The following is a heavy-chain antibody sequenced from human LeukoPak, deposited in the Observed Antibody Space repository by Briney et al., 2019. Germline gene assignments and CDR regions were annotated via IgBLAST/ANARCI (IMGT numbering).Heavy chain of an antibody. CDR1: GFAFSRYW. D-gene: IGHD1-1*01. CDR3: AAFATSNAQWANFDF. V-gene: IGHV3-74*01. J-gene: IGHJ4*02. CDR2: LNSDGTMT. Sequence: GGSLRLSCAASGFAFSRYWMDWVRRAPGKGLVWVSGLNSDGTMTRYAESVKGRFTISRDNAKNSLYLQVNSLRAEDTAVYYCAAFATSNAQWANFDFWGQGTLVTVSS.